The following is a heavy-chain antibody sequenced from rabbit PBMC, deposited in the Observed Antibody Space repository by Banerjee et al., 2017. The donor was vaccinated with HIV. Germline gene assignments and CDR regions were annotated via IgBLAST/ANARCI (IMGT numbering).Heavy chain of an antibody. CDR3: ARDLAGVIGWNFNL. J-gene: IGHJ4*01. CDR1: GFSFSSDYW. V-gene: IGHV1S45*01. D-gene: IGHD4-1*01. Sequence: QQQLEESGGDLVKPEGSLTLTCTASGFSFSSDYWICWVRQAPGKGLEWIACIYVGSSGNTVYATWAKGRFTISKTSSTTVTLQMTSLTAADTATYFCARDLAGVIGWNFNLWGPGTLVTVS. CDR2: IYVGSSGNT.